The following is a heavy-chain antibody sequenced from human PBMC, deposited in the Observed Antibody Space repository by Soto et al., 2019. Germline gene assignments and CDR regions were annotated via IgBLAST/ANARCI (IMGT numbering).Heavy chain of an antibody. CDR3: ARGGIAVAPDWFDH. CDR2: MNPNSGNT. V-gene: IGHV1-8*01. J-gene: IGHJ5*02. CDR1: GYTFTSYD. D-gene: IGHD6-19*01. Sequence: ASVKVSCKASGYTFTSYDINWVRQATGQGLEWMGWMNPNSGNTGYAQKFQGRVTMTRNTSISTAYMELSSLRSEDTAVYDCARGGIAVAPDWFDHWGQGTLVTVSS.